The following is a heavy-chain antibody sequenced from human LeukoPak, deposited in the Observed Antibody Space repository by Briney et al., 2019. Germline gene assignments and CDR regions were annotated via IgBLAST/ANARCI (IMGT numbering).Heavy chain of an antibody. Sequence: GGSLRLSCAASGFTFSSYSMNWVRQAPGKGLEWVSSISSSSSYIYYADSVKGRFTISRDSVKNSLYLQMNSLRAEDTAVYYCARTRVGATTVFLVWGQGTLVTVSS. CDR3: ARTRVGATTVFLV. J-gene: IGHJ4*02. CDR2: ISSSSSYI. CDR1: GFTFSSYS. D-gene: IGHD1-26*01. V-gene: IGHV3-21*01.